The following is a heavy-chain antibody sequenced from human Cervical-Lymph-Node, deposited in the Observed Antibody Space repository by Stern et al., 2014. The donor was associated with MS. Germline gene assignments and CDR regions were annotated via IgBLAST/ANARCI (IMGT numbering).Heavy chain of an antibody. J-gene: IGHJ4*02. V-gene: IGHV5-51*03. Sequence: VQLGQSGAEVKKPGESLKISCEASGYLFDDYWIGWVRQMSGRGLELVAIIFPRDSNTRSSPSAQGQVTLSADKSISPAYLQRGSLKASDTAMYYCARSPATPSGYDRFDYWGQGALVTVSS. CDR3: ARSPATPSGYDRFDY. D-gene: IGHD5-12*01. CDR1: GYLFDDYW. CDR2: IFPRDSNT.